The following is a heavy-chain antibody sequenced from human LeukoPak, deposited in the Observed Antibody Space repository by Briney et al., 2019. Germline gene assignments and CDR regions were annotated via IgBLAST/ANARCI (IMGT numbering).Heavy chain of an antibody. D-gene: IGHD3-9*01. J-gene: IGHJ3*02. CDR2: ISSSGIHI. CDR3: ARSYDILTDHYSPDAFDI. V-gene: IGHV3-21*01. CDR1: GFTFRSYS. Sequence: AGSLTLSGAASGFTFRSYSMKCVRQAQGKGLEWVSSISSSGIHIYHADSMKGRFTISRDNAKNSLYLQMNSLRAEDRAVYYCARSYDILTDHYSPDAFDIWGQGTMVTVSS.